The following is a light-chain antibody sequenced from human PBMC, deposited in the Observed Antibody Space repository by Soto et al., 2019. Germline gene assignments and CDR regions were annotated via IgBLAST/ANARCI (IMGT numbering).Light chain of an antibody. CDR3: QQYGSSRWT. V-gene: IGKV3-20*01. CDR2: GAS. Sequence: EIVLTQSPGTLSLSPGDRATLSCRASQSVTSSYLTWYQQKPGQAPRLLIYGASSRATGIPDRFSGSGSGTDFTLTISRLEPEDFAVYYCQQYGSSRWTFGHGTKVEIK. J-gene: IGKJ1*01. CDR1: QSVTSSY.